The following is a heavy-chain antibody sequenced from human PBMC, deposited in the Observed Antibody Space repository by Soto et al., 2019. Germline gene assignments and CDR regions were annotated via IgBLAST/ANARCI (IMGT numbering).Heavy chain of an antibody. V-gene: IGHV3-21*01. D-gene: IGHD2-2*02. J-gene: IGHJ6*02. Sequence: PGGSLRLSCAASGFTFSSYSMNWVRQAPGKGLEWVSSISSSSSYIYYADSVKGRFTISRDNAKNSLYLQMNSPRAEDTAVYYCARNQGYCSSTSCYTSPYYYYYYGMDVWGQGTTVTVSS. CDR2: ISSSSSYI. CDR1: GFTFSSYS. CDR3: ARNQGYCSSTSCYTSPYYYYYYGMDV.